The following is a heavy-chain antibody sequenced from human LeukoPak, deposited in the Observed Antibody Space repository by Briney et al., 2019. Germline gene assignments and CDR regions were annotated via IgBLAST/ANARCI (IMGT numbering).Heavy chain of an antibody. V-gene: IGHV3-30*03. CDR3: ARSISYAVNY. CDR1: GFTFSSYG. J-gene: IGHJ4*02. Sequence: GGSLRLSCAASGFTFSSYGMHWVRQAPGKGLEWVAVISYDGSNKYYADSVKGRFTISRDNSKNTLYLQMNSLRAEDTAVYYCARSISYAVNYWGQGTLVTVSS. D-gene: IGHD2-8*01. CDR2: ISYDGSNK.